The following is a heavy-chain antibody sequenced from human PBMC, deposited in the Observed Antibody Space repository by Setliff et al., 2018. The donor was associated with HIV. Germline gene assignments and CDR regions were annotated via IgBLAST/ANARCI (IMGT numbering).Heavy chain of an antibody. CDR3: AREPHELRYFDWLLYPAYYYYGMDV. J-gene: IGHJ6*02. CDR1: GFTFSSFW. D-gene: IGHD3-9*01. Sequence: GGSLRLSCAASGFTFSSFWMHWVCQAPEKGLEWVANIKYDGSEKYYVGSVKGRSTISRDNAKNSLYLQMNSLRAEDTAVYYCAREPHELRYFDWLLYPAYYYYGMDVWGQGTTVTVSS. V-gene: IGHV3-7*01. CDR2: IKYDGSEK.